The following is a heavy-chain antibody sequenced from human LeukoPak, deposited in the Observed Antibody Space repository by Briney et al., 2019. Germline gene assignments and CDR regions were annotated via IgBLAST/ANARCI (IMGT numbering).Heavy chain of an antibody. CDR2: IYTSEST. D-gene: IGHD3-10*01. J-gene: IGHJ4*02. CDR1: GGSISSSNYY. V-gene: IGHV4-61*02. CDR3: ARGLWFGDENPPYFDY. Sequence: TSETLSLTCSVSGGSISSSNYYWSWIRQPAGKGLEWIGRIYTSESTNYNPSLKSRVTISVDPSRNQFSQQLSSVTAADTAVYYCARGLWFGDENPPYFDYWGQGILVTVSS.